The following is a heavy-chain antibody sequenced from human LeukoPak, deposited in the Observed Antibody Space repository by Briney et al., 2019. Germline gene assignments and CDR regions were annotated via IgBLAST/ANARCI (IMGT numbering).Heavy chain of an antibody. J-gene: IGHJ4*02. D-gene: IGHD2-21*02. V-gene: IGHV1-46*01. CDR1: GYTFTSYY. Sequence: ASVKVPCKASGYTFTSYYMHWVRQAPGQGLEWMGIINPSGGSTSYAQKFQGRVTMTRDTSTSTVYMELSSLRSEDTAVYYCARDAGVVTASYYFDYWGQGTLVTVSS. CDR2: INPSGGST. CDR3: ARDAGVVTASYYFDY.